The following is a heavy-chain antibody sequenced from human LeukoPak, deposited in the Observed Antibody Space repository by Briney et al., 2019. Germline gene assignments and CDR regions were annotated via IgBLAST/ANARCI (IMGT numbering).Heavy chain of an antibody. CDR3: AKDGDGYYDFWSGYYPNFDY. CDR2: ISGSGGST. CDR1: GFTFSSYA. D-gene: IGHD3-3*01. Sequence: GGSLRLSCAASGFTFSSYAMSWVRQAPGTGLEWVSAISGSGGSTYYADSVKGRFTISRDNSKNTLYLQMNSLRAEDTAVYYCAKDGDGYYDFWSGYYPNFDYWGQGTLVTVSS. J-gene: IGHJ4*02. V-gene: IGHV3-23*01.